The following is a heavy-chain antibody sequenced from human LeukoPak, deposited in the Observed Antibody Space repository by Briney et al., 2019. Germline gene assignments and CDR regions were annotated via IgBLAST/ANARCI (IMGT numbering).Heavy chain of an antibody. J-gene: IGHJ4*02. CDR1: GFTFSTYA. CDR2: IQFDGSSK. D-gene: IGHD2/OR15-2a*01. V-gene: IGHV3-30*02. Sequence: PGGSLRLSCAASGFTFSTYAMHWGRQAPGKGLEWLAFIQFDGSSKYYADSVKGRFTISRDNSKNTLYLQMNSLRAEDTAVYYCAKGDTSWGQGTLVTVSS. CDR3: AKGDTS.